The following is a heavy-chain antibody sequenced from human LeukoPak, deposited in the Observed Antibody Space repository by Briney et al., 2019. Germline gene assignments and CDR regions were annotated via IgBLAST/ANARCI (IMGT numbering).Heavy chain of an antibody. J-gene: IGHJ4*02. CDR1: GFTFSSYS. V-gene: IGHV3-48*01. CDR3: ARDKIVGATHFDY. D-gene: IGHD1-26*01. Sequence: GGSLRLSCAASGFTFSSYSMNWVRQAPGKGLEWVSHISSSSTIYYADSVKGRFTISRDNAKNSLYLQMNSLRAEDTAVYYCARDKIVGATHFDYWGQGTLVTVSS. CDR2: ISSSSTI.